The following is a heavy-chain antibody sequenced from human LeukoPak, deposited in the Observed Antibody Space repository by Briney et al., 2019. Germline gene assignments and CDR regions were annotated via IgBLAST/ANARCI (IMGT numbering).Heavy chain of an antibody. CDR2: IYYSGST. D-gene: IGHD6-19*01. CDR3: ARLAYSSGWYYFDY. V-gene: IGHV4-39*01. Sequence: PSETLSLTCTVSGGSITSGNYYWGWIRQPPGKGLEWIGSIYYSGSTYYNPSLKSRVTISVDTSKNQFSLKLSSVTAADTAVYYCARLAYSSGWYYFDYWGQGTLVTVSS. J-gene: IGHJ4*02. CDR1: GGSITSGNYY.